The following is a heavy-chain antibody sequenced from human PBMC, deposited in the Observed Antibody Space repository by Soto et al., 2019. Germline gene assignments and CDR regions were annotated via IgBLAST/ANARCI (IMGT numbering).Heavy chain of an antibody. D-gene: IGHD3-22*01. Sequence: GGSLRLSCAASGFTFSSYWMHWVRQAPGKGLVWVSRINSDGSSTSYADSVKGRFTISRDNAKNTLYLQMNSLRAEDTAVYYCARYPPDYYDSSGYYRTFDYWGQGTLVTVSS. CDR3: ARYPPDYYDSSGYYRTFDY. V-gene: IGHV3-74*01. CDR1: GFTFSSYW. CDR2: INSDGSST. J-gene: IGHJ4*02.